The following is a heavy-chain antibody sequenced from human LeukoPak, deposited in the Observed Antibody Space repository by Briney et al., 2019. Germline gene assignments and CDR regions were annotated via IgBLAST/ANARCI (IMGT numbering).Heavy chain of an antibody. D-gene: IGHD3-10*01. V-gene: IGHV4-59*01. CDR1: GDSITRDF. Sequence: SETLSLTCTVSGDSITRDFWAWIRQPPGKGLEWIGYVSHSGAPNSNPSLKSRATLSLYTSKNEFSLTLRPVTATDTAVYYCARVSGSFPPHWYFDLWGRGTLVTVSS. J-gene: IGHJ2*01. CDR2: VSHSGAP. CDR3: ARVSGSFPPHWYFDL.